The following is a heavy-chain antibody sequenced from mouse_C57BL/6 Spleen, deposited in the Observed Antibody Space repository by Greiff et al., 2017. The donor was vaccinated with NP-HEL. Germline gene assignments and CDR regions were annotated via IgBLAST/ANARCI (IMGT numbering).Heavy chain of an antibody. CDR3: ALITTVKYYFDY. CDR2: IYPGDGDT. J-gene: IGHJ2*01. D-gene: IGHD1-1*01. V-gene: IGHV1-82*01. CDR1: GYAFSSSW. Sequence: VQLQQSGPELVKPGASVKISCKASGYAFSSSWMNWVKQRPGQGLEWIGRIYPGDGDTNYNGKFKGKATLTADKSSSTAYMQLSSLTSEDSAVYFCALITTVKYYFDYWGQGTTLTVSS.